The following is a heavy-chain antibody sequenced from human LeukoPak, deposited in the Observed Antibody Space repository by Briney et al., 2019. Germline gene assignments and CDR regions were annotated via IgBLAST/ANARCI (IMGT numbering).Heavy chain of an antibody. J-gene: IGHJ4*02. CDR1: GGSISTYY. CDR2: IDYRGST. D-gene: IGHD3-22*01. V-gene: IGHV4-59*01. Sequence: SETLPLTCTVSGGSISTYYWSWIRQSPGKGLEWIAYIDYRGSTTYNPSLRSRVAISLDTSKNQFSLKLSSVTAADTAVYYCARYYDSSGYYNYFDYWGQGTLVTVSS. CDR3: ARYYDSSGYYNYFDY.